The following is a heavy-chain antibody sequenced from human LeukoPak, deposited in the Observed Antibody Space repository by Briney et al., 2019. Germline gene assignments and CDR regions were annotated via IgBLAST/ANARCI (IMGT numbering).Heavy chain of an antibody. V-gene: IGHV4-59*11. J-gene: IGHJ3*02. Sequence: SETLSLTCTVSGGSFSSRYWSWIRQPPGKGLEWIGYISYIGSINYNPSLKSRVTISVDTSKKQFSLKLSSVTAADTAVYYCARDPTTVTKGLDIWGQGTMVTVSS. CDR2: ISYIGSI. CDR1: GGSFSSRY. CDR3: ARDPTTVTKGLDI. D-gene: IGHD4-17*01.